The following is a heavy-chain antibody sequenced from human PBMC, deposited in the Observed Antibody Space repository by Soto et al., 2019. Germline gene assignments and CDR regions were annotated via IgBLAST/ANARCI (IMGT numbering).Heavy chain of an antibody. CDR1: RGSLSEYS. V-gene: IGHV4-59*01. CDR2: IYYLGST. CDR3: ARDGYDGSGSPYPAY. Sequence: SETLSLTCSVSRGSLSEYSWSWIRQSPGKGLEWIGYIYYLGSTDYNPSLKSRVTISVDTSKRQFSLRLTSVTAADTAVYYCARDGYDGSGSPYPAYWGPGTQVTVS. J-gene: IGHJ4*02. D-gene: IGHD3-10*01.